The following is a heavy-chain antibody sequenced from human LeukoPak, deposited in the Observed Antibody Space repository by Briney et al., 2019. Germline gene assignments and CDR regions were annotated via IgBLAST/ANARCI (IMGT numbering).Heavy chain of an antibody. J-gene: IGHJ4*02. V-gene: IGHV1-2*02. CDR3: AGGGGITGTTGAFDY. CDR1: GYTFTSYD. D-gene: IGHD1-7*01. Sequence: ASVKVSCKASGYTFTSYDINWVRQATGQGLEWMGWINPNSGGTNYAQKFQGRVTMTRDTSISTAYMELSRLRSDDTAVYYCAGGGGITGTTGAFDYWGQGTLVTVSS. CDR2: INPNSGGT.